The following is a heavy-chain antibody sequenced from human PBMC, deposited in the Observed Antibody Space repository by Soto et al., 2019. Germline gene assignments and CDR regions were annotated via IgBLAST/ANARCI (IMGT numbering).Heavy chain of an antibody. J-gene: IGHJ4*02. CDR3: AARPSILDYGDYVNFDY. D-gene: IGHD4-17*01. CDR1: GYTFTSYA. CDR2: FDPEDGET. V-gene: IGHV1-24*01. Sequence: ASVKVSCKASGYTFTSYAMHWVRQAPGQRLEWMGGFDPEDGETNYAQKFQGRVTMTEDTSTDTAYMELSSLRSEDTAVYYCAARPSILDYGDYVNFDYWGQGTLVTAPQ.